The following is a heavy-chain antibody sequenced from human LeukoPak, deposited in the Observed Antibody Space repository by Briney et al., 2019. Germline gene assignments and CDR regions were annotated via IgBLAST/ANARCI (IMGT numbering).Heavy chain of an antibody. CDR3: ARGVITMVRGVIGYYYYYMDV. J-gene: IGHJ6*03. CDR1: GGSISSYY. Sequence: PSETLSLTCTVSGGSISSYYWSWIRQPAGKGLEWIGRIYTSGSTNYNPSLKSRVTMSVDTSKNQFSLKLSSVTAPDTAVYYCARGVITMVRGVIGYYYYYMDVWGKGTTVTVSS. CDR2: IYTSGST. D-gene: IGHD3-10*01. V-gene: IGHV4-4*07.